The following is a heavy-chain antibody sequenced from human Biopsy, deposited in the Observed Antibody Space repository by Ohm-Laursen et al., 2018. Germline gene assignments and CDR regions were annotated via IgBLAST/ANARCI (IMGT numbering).Heavy chain of an antibody. CDR3: AKPADSYGSEFYFDY. Sequence: GSLRLSCAAPGFTFSSYAMTWVRQAPGKGLEWVSVINTSGGSTHYAVAEKGRFTITRDNSKKTLYLRMSSLRAEDTAVYYCAKPADSYGSEFYFDYWGQGTLVTVSS. V-gene: IGHV3-23*01. CDR2: INTSGGST. D-gene: IGHD4-17*01. CDR1: GFTFSSYA. J-gene: IGHJ4*02.